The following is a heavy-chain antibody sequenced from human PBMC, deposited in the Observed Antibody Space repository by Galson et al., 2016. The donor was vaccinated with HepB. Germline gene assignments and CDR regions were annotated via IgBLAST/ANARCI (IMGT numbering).Heavy chain of an antibody. J-gene: IGHJ3*02. D-gene: IGHD1-26*01. CDR1: GYMFTGFY. CDR3: AASGPGGEGDALDI. V-gene: IGHV1-2*06. Sequence: SVKVSCKASGYMFTGFYMHWVRQAPGQGLEWMGRTNPNNGDTNYAQTLVGRVTMTRDTSISTGYMELTSLNSDDTAMYYCAASGPGGEGDALDIWGQGTRVIVSS. CDR2: TNPNNGDT.